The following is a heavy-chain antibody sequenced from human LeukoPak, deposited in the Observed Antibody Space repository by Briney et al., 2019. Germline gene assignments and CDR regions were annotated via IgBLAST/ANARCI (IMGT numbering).Heavy chain of an antibody. Sequence: GGSLRLSCAASGFTFSNYWMHWVRQAPGKGLVWVSRLNSDGSSTYHADSVKGRFTISRDNSKNTLYLQMNSLRAEDTAVYYCAKDEDHDYGDYYFDSWGQGTLVTVSS. V-gene: IGHV3-74*01. CDR2: LNSDGSST. CDR1: GFTFSNYW. J-gene: IGHJ4*02. D-gene: IGHD4-17*01. CDR3: AKDEDHDYGDYYFDS.